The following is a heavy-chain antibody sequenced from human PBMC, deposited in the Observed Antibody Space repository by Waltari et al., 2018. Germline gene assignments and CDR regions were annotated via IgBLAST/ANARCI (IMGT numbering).Heavy chain of an antibody. J-gene: IGHJ6*02. D-gene: IGHD6-13*01. V-gene: IGHV4-59*01. CDR1: GGSISSYY. CDR3: ARGGAAAGSLYYYYYGMDV. Sequence: QVQLQESGPGLVKPSETLSLTCTVSGGSISSYYWSWIRQPPGTGLEWIGYIYYSGSTNYNPSLKSRVTISVDTSKNQFSLKLSSVTAADTAVYYCARGGAAAGSLYYYYYGMDVWGQGTTVTVSS. CDR2: IYYSGST.